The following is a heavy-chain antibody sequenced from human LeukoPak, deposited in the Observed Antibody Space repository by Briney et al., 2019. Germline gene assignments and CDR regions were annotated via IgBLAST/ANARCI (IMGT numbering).Heavy chain of an antibody. CDR1: GFTFDDYA. D-gene: IGHD3-10*01. V-gene: IGHV3-9*01. CDR2: ISWNSGSI. CDR3: AKGYGSGTAYGMDV. J-gene: IGHJ6*02. Sequence: GGSLRLSCAASGFTFDDYAMHWVRQAPGKGLGGVSGISWNSGSIGYADFVKGRFTISRDNAKNSLYLLMNSLRAEDTALYYCAKGYGSGTAYGMDVWGQGTTVTVSS.